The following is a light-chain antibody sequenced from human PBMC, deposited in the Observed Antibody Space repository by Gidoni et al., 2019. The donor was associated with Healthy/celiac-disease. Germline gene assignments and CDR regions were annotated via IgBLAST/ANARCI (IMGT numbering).Light chain of an antibody. Sequence: IVMTQSPATLSVSPGDRATISCRASQSVSSNLAWYQQKPGQAPRLLIYGASTRDTGIPARFSGSGSGTEFTLTISSLQSEDFAVYYCQQYNNWPQTFGQGTKVEIK. CDR3: QQYNNWPQT. CDR2: GAS. V-gene: IGKV3-15*01. J-gene: IGKJ1*01. CDR1: QSVSSN.